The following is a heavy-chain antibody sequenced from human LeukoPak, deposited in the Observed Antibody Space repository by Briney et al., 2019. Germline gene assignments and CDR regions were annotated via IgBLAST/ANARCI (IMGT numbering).Heavy chain of an antibody. D-gene: IGHD3-22*01. Sequence: ASETLSLTCTVSGASFISETYYWGWIRQPPGKGLVWIGSIYYSGSTYYSPSLKSRVTMSVDTSTNQFSLKLISVTAADTALYYCARNFYASSGYFLDDFYFDFWGQGTLVTVSS. V-gene: IGHV4-39*07. CDR1: GASFISETYY. CDR3: ARNFYASSGYFLDDFYFDF. J-gene: IGHJ4*02. CDR2: IYYSGST.